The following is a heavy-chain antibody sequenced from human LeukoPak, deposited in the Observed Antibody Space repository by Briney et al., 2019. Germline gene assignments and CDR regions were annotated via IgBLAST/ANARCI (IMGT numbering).Heavy chain of an antibody. CDR1: GFTFSSYV. CDR3: ARDIAGNVWGSYIDY. J-gene: IGHJ4*02. D-gene: IGHD3-16*01. Sequence: GGSLRLSCAASGFTFSSYVMSWLRQAPGEGLEWVSTISGSDDRTFYADSVKGRFTISRDNSKNTLDLQMNSLRGEDTAVYYCARDIAGNVWGSYIDYWGQGTLVTVSS. CDR2: ISGSDDRT. V-gene: IGHV3-23*01.